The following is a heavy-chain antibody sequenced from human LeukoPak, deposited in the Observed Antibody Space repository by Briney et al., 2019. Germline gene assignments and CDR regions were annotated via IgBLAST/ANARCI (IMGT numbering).Heavy chain of an antibody. Sequence: GGSLRLSCTASGFTFNSYWMHWVRQAPGKGLEWVSSISSSSSYIYYADSVKGRFTISRDNAKNSLYLQMNSLRAEDTAVYYCARDLDWAAAGTGYYYGMDVWGQGTTVTVSS. J-gene: IGHJ6*02. CDR2: ISSSSSYI. CDR1: GFTFNSYW. D-gene: IGHD6-13*01. V-gene: IGHV3-21*01. CDR3: ARDLDWAAAGTGYYYGMDV.